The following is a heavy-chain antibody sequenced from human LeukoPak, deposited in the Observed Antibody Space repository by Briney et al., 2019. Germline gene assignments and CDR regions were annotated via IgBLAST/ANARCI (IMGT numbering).Heavy chain of an antibody. V-gene: IGHV1-69*04. D-gene: IGHD5-24*01. CDR3: ASNYAAGHFSL. CDR1: GGTFSTYG. CDR2: IIPILGLT. J-gene: IGHJ4*02. Sequence: GASVKVSCKASGGTFSTYGISWVRQALGQGLEWMGRIIPILGLTNYAQRFQGRVTITADKSSGTAYMELSSLRSEDTAVYFCASNYAAGHFSLWGQGTLVTVSS.